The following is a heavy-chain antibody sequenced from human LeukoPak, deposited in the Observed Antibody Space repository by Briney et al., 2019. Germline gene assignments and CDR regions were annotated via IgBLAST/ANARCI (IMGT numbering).Heavy chain of an antibody. V-gene: IGHV3-23*01. CDR3: AKVRVVPAIYFDY. CDR1: GFTFSTFA. Sequence: AGGSLRLSCAASGFTFSTFAMSWVRQAPRKGLEWVSAISGSGGSTYYADSVKGRFTISRDNSKNTLYLQMNSLRAEDTAVYYCAKVRVVPAIYFDYWGQGTLVTVSS. D-gene: IGHD2-2*01. CDR2: ISGSGGST. J-gene: IGHJ4*02.